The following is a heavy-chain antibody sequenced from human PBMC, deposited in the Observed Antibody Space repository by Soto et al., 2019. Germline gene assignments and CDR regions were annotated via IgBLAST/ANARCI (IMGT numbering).Heavy chain of an antibody. Sequence: PSETLSLTCTVSGGSISSGGYYWSWIRQHPGKGLEWIGYIYYSGSTYYNPSLKSRVTISVDTSKNQFSLKLSSVTAADTAVYYCAGTPDNVLVPAADIGIWYYYGMDVWGQGTTVTVSS. CDR1: GGSISSGGYY. J-gene: IGHJ6*02. CDR3: AGTPDNVLVPAADIGIWYYYGMDV. V-gene: IGHV4-31*03. D-gene: IGHD2-2*01. CDR2: IYYSGST.